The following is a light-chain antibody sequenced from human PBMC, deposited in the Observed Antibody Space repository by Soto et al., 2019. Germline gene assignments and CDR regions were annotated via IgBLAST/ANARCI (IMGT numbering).Light chain of an antibody. CDR1: RSNIGSNT. CDR3: AAWDDSPNGVV. J-gene: IGLJ2*01. Sequence: QSVLTQPASASGTPGQRVTISCSGSRSNIGSNTVNWYRQVPGTAPNLLISTNNQRPSGVPDPFSGAKSGTSASLAISGLHSDDEADYYCAAWDDSPNGVVFGGGTKLTVL. V-gene: IGLV1-44*01. CDR2: TNN.